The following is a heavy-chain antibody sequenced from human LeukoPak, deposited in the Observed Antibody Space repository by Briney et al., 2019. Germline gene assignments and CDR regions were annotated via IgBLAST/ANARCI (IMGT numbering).Heavy chain of an antibody. CDR1: GYTFTGYY. J-gene: IGHJ5*02. D-gene: IGHD4-11*01. Sequence: ASVKVSCKASGYTFTGYYMHWVRQAPGQGLEWMGWINPNSGGTNYAQKFQGRVTMTRDTSISTAYMELSRLRSDDTAVYYCARLRGTVTTLIWFGPWGQGTLVTVSS. CDR2: INPNSGGT. V-gene: IGHV1-2*02. CDR3: ARLRGTVTTLIWFGP.